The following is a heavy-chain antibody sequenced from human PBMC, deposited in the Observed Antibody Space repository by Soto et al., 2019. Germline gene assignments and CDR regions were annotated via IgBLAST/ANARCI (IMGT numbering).Heavy chain of an antibody. CDR1: GCSISSGSFY. Sequence: PSGTLSLTCTVPGCSISSGSFYWGWIRQPPGKGLEWIGSIYYSGSTYYNPSLKSRVTISVDTSKNQFSLKLSSVTAADTAVYYCARHSDTAMVTVHYWGQGTLVTVSS. CDR2: IYYSGST. J-gene: IGHJ4*02. CDR3: ARHSDTAMVTVHY. V-gene: IGHV4-39*01. D-gene: IGHD5-18*01.